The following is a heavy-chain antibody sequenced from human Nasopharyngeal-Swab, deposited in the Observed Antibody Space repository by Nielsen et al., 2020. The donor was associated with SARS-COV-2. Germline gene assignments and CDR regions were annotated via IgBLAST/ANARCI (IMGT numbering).Heavy chain of an antibody. J-gene: IGHJ4*02. CDR1: GYIFSNYC. Sequence: GESLKISCKASGYIFSNYCIDWVRQTPGKGLEWVWIIYPGDADTRYSPSFQGQVTISADEPISTTYLQWSSLKASETAMYYCARLLLSKYFDYWGQGTLVTVSS. CDR2: IYPGDADT. V-gene: IGHV5-51*01. CDR3: ARLLLSKYFDY.